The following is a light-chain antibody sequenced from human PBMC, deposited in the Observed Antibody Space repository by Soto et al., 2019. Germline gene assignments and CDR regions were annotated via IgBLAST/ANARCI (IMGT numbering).Light chain of an antibody. CDR3: ATWDRSLGVVV. Sequence: QSVLTQPPSVSASPGQKVTISCSGSSSNIGNNYVFWYQQLPGTAPQLLIYDNDKRPSGIPDRSSGSKSGTSATLGITGLQTGDEADYYCATWDRSLGVVVFGGGTKVTVL. CDR1: SSNIGNNY. V-gene: IGLV1-51*01. CDR2: DND. J-gene: IGLJ2*01.